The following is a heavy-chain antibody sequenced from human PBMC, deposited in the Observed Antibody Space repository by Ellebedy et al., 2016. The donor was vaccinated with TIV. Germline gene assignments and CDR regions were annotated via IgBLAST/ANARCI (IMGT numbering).Heavy chain of an antibody. CDR2: IGGSGGST. CDR3: AKGMDYFDY. J-gene: IGHJ4*02. D-gene: IGHD5-24*01. Sequence: GESLKISCAASGFPFSSYAMSWVRQAPGQGLEWVSAIGGSGGSTFSAASMKGRFTISRDNSKNSLYLQMNSLTAEDTAVYYCAKGMDYFDYWGQGTLVTVSS. V-gene: IGHV3-23*01. CDR1: GFPFSSYA.